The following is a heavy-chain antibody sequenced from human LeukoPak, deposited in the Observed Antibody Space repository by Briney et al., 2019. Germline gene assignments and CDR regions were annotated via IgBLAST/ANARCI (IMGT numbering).Heavy chain of an antibody. D-gene: IGHD5-18*01. V-gene: IGHV1-69*13. CDR1: GGTFSSYA. J-gene: IGHJ4*02. CDR2: IIPIFGTA. Sequence: GASVKVSCKASGGTFSSYAISWVRQAPGQGLEWMGGIIPIFGTANYAQKFQGRVTTDTAYMELSSLRSEDTAVYYCATKVLRNGYTYGFGYSWGQGTLVTVSS. CDR3: ATKVLRNGYTYGFGYS.